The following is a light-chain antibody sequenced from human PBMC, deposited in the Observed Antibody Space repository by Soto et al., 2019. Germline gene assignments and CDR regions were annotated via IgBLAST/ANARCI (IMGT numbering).Light chain of an antibody. CDR2: GAS. J-gene: IGKJ1*01. Sequence: ETVMTQSPATLSVSPGERATLSCRASQSISNSLAWYQQKPGQAPRLLIYGASTRATGIPARFSGSGSGTEFTLTNSSLQSEDFAVYFCQQYNIWPQTFGQGTKVDIK. CDR1: QSISNS. V-gene: IGKV3-15*01. CDR3: QQYNIWPQT.